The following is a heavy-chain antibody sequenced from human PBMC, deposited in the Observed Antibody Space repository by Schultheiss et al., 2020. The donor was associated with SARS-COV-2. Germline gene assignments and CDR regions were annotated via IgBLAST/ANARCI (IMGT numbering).Heavy chain of an antibody. V-gene: IGHV3-30*04. CDR2: VSHDGNVK. J-gene: IGHJ4*02. CDR1: GFSFGSFA. CDR3: ARAYYDGSGRFDY. D-gene: IGHD3-22*01. Sequence: GESLKISCAASGFSFGSFAVVWVRQAPGKGLDWVAVVSHDGNVKVYADSVKGRFTISRDNSKNTLYLQMNDLTPEDTAVYYCARAYYDGSGRFDYWGLGTLVTVSS.